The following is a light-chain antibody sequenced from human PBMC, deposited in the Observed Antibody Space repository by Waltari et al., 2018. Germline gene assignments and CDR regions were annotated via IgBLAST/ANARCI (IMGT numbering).Light chain of an antibody. V-gene: IGLV3-1*01. CDR2: QDS. J-gene: IGLJ2*01. CDR1: NWGDQY. Sequence: SYELIQPPSVSVSPGQTASLTCSGVNWGDQYASWYQRKQGQAPVLVIYQDSKRPSGIPDRISGSNSENTATLTISGTQAVDEADYYCQAWDSDTVIFGGGTKLTVL. CDR3: QAWDSDTVI.